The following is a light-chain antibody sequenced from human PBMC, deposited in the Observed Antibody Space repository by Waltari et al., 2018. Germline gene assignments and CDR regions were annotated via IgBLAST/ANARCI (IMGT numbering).Light chain of an antibody. J-gene: IGKJ1*01. CDR1: QSVLYSSNNKNY. Sequence: DIMMTQSPDSLAVSLGERANINCKSSQSVLYSSNNKNYLAWYQQRPGQPPKLLIYWASTRESGVPDRFSGSGSGTDFTLTISSLQAEDVAVYYCQQYYSTPRTFGQGTKVEIE. V-gene: IGKV4-1*01. CDR2: WAS. CDR3: QQYYSTPRT.